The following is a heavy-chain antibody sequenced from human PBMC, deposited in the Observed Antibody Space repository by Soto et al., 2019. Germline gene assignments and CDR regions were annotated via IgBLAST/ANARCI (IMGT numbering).Heavy chain of an antibody. V-gene: IGHV5-10-1*01. J-gene: IGHJ6*02. D-gene: IGHD6-6*01. CDR1: GYSFTSYW. Sequence: HGESLKISCKGSGYSFTSYWISWVRQMPGKGLEWMGRIDPSDSYTNYSPSFQGHVTISADKSISTAYLQWSSLKASDTAMYYCARQSLEYSSSSHPDYYYGMDVWGQGTTVTVSS. CDR2: IDPSDSYT. CDR3: ARQSLEYSSSSHPDYYYGMDV.